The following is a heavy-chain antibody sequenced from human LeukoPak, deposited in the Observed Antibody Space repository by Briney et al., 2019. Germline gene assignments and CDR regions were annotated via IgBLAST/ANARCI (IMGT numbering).Heavy chain of an antibody. V-gene: IGHV3-23*01. CDR1: GFTFSSYG. CDR2: ISGSGGST. Sequence: PGGSLRLSCAASGFTFSSYGMSWVRQAPGKGLEWVSAISGSGGSTYYADSVKGRFTISRDNSKNTLYLQMNSLRAEDTAVYYCATSDYDFWSGLDYWGQGTLVTVSS. CDR3: ATSDYDFWSGLDY. J-gene: IGHJ4*02. D-gene: IGHD3-3*01.